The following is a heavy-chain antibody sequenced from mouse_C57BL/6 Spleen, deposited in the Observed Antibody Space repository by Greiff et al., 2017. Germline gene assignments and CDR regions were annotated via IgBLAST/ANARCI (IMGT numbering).Heavy chain of an antibody. D-gene: IGHD1-1*01. V-gene: IGHV1-42*01. CDR1: GYSFTGYY. CDR3: ATTVVEGHYFDY. J-gene: IGHJ2*01. Sequence: VHVKQSGPELVKPGASVKISCKASGYSFTGYYMNWVKQSPEKSLEWIGEINPSTGGTTYNQKFKAKATLTVDKSSSTAYMQLKSLTSEDSAVYYCATTVVEGHYFDYWGQGTTLTVSS. CDR2: INPSTGGT.